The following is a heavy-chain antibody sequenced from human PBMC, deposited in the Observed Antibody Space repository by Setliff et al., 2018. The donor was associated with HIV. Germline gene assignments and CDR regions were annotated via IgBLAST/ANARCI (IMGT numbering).Heavy chain of an antibody. CDR2: TIPPFSRE. Sequence: SVKVSCKASGGSLSGYAVSWVRQAPGQGLEWMGGTIPPFSREQYAEKFQGRLTMTADESTSTAYMELSSLRSEDTAMYYCTIRGFGSGTVLLDYWGQGTLVTV. CDR3: TIRGFGSGTVLLDY. J-gene: IGHJ4*02. V-gene: IGHV1-69*13. CDR1: GGSLSGYA. D-gene: IGHD3-10*01.